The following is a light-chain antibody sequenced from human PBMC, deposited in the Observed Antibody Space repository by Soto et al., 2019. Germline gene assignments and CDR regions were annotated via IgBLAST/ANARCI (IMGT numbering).Light chain of an antibody. Sequence: DIVMTQSPDSLAVSLGERATINCKSSQSVLYSSNNKNDLAWYQQKPGQPPKLLIYWASTRESGVPDRFSGSGSGTDFTLTISRLQAEDVAVDYCQQYYSTPLTFGQGTKVEIK. V-gene: IGKV4-1*01. CDR2: WAS. CDR1: QSVLYSSNNKND. CDR3: QQYYSTPLT. J-gene: IGKJ1*01.